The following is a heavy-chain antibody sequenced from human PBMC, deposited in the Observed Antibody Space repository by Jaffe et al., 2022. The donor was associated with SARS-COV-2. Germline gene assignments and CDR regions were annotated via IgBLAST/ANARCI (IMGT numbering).Heavy chain of an antibody. CDR2: IKQDGSES. V-gene: IGHV3-7*01. D-gene: IGHD3-9*01. CDR3: ARAPAYYDISTGYYRSYYYYYMDV. J-gene: IGHJ6*03. Sequence: EVQLVESGGGMDQPGGSLRLSCAASGFSLSSYWMTWVRQAPGKGLEWVANIKQDGSESYYVDSVKGRFTISRDNAKNSLYLQMNTLRVEDTAVYYCARAPAYYDISTGYYRSYYYYYMDVWGKGTTVTVSS. CDR1: GFSLSSYW.